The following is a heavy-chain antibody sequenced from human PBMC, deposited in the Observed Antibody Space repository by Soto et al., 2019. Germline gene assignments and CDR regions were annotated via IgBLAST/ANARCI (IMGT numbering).Heavy chain of an antibody. CDR2: IYYSGST. CDR1: GGSISSYY. D-gene: IGHD6-13*01. J-gene: IGHJ6*03. V-gene: IGHV4-59*01. CDR3: ARVGSSSWYFDYYYMDV. Sequence: SETLSLTCTVSGGSISSYYWSWIRQPPGKGLEWIGYIYYSGSTNYNPSLKSRVTISVDTSKNQFSLKLSSVTAADTAVYYCARVGSSSWYFDYYYMDVWGKGTTVTVSS.